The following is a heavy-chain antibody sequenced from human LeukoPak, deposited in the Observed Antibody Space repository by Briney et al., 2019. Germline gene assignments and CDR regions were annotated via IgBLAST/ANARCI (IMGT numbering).Heavy chain of an antibody. D-gene: IGHD3-22*01. Sequence: GGSLRLSCAASGFTFSSYAMSWVRQAPGKGLEWVSAISGSGGSTYYADSVKGRFTISRDNSKNTLYLQMSSLRAEDTAVYYCAKDRGRYYDSSGYYWGYFFDSWGQGILVTVST. J-gene: IGHJ4*02. CDR2: ISGSGGST. V-gene: IGHV3-23*01. CDR3: AKDRGRYYDSSGYYWGYFFDS. CDR1: GFTFSSYA.